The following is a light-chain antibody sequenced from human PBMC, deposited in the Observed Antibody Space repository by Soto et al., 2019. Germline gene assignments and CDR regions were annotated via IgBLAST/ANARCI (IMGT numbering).Light chain of an antibody. Sequence: QSVLTQPASVSGSPGQSITISCTGTSRYIGGYKYVSWYQQHPGKAPKLMIYDVSNRPSGVSNRLSGSKSGNTATLTISGLQGEDEAEYYCSSYTGGSTYVFGTGTKVTVL. V-gene: IGLV2-14*01. CDR1: SRYIGGYKY. J-gene: IGLJ1*01. CDR2: DVS. CDR3: SSYTGGSTYV.